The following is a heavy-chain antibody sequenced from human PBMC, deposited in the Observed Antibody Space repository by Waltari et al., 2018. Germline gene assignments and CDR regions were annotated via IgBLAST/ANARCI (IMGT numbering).Heavy chain of an antibody. J-gene: IGHJ2*01. V-gene: IGHV4-59*01. CDR2: IYYSGST. Sequence: QVQLQESGPGLVKPSETLSLTCTVSGGSISRYYWSWIRQPPGKGLEWIGYIYYSGSTNYNPSLKSRVTISVDTSKNQFSLKLSSVTAADTAVYYCARVSRIAAAGKLTVLHWYFDLWGRGTLVTVSS. CDR3: ARVSRIAAAGKLTVLHWYFDL. D-gene: IGHD6-13*01. CDR1: GGSISRYY.